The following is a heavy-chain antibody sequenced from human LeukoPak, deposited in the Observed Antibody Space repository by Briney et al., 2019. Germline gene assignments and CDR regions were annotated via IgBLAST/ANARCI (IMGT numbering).Heavy chain of an antibody. CDR1: GFTFSSYV. CDR3: AREYSANRYSDY. Sequence: GGSLRLSCAASGFTFSSYVMHWVRQAPGKGLEWVALVRYDGSNKYYTDSVKGRFTISRDNSKNTLYLQMNSLRAEDTAVFYCAREYSANRYSDYWGQGTLVTVSS. V-gene: IGHV3-30*02. CDR2: VRYDGSNK. J-gene: IGHJ4*02. D-gene: IGHD5-12*01.